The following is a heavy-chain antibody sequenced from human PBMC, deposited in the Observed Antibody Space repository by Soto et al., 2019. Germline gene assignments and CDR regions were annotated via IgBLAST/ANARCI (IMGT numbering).Heavy chain of an antibody. CDR2: IIPIFGTA. CDR1: GGTFSSYA. D-gene: IGHD6-6*01. V-gene: IGHV1-69*13. CDR3: AVQPPPPPPIAARDYYGMDV. Sequence: GASVKVSCKASGGTFSSYAISWVRQAPGQGLEWMGGIIPIFGTANYAQKFQGRVTITADESTSTAYMELSSLRSEDTAVYYCAVQPPPPPPIAARDYYGMDVWGQGTTVTVSS. J-gene: IGHJ6*02.